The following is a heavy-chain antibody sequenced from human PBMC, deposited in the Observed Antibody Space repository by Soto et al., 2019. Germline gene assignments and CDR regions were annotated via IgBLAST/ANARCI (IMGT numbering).Heavy chain of an antibody. V-gene: IGHV1-8*01. CDR3: ARGQGRAPYYYYYYMDV. CDR2: MNPNSGNT. CDR1: GYTFTSYD. J-gene: IGHJ6*03. Sequence: SVKVSCKASGYTFTSYDINWVRQATGQGLEWMGWMNPNSGNTGYAQKFQGRVTMTRNTSISTAYMELSSLRSEDTAVYYCARGQGRAPYYYYYYMDVWGKGTTVTVSS.